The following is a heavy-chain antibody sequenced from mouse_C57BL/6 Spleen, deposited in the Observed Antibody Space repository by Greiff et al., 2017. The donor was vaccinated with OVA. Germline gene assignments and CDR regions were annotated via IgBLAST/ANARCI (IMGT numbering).Heavy chain of an antibody. CDR1: GFTFSSYT. CDR2: ISGGGGNT. CDR3: ARHRYYYGSSYGYFDV. D-gene: IGHD1-1*01. J-gene: IGHJ1*03. V-gene: IGHV5-9*01. Sequence: EVKVVESGGGLVKPGGSLKLSCAASGFTFSSYTMSWVRQTPEKRLEWVATISGGGGNTYYPDSVKGRFTISRDNAKNTLYLQMSSLRSEDTALYYCARHRYYYGSSYGYFDVWGTGTTVTVSS.